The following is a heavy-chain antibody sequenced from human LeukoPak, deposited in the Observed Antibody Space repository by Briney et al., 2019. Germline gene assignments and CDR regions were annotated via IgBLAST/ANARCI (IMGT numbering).Heavy chain of an antibody. V-gene: IGHV3-23*01. Sequence: LAGGSLRLSCAASGFTFSSYGMSWVRQAPGKGLEWVSAISGSGGSTYYADSVKGRFTISRDNSKNTLYLQMNSLRAEDTAVYYCAKSGAVWSPNWFDPWGQGTLVTVSS. CDR2: ISGSGGST. D-gene: IGHD3-16*01. CDR3: AKSGAVWSPNWFDP. J-gene: IGHJ5*02. CDR1: GFTFSSYG.